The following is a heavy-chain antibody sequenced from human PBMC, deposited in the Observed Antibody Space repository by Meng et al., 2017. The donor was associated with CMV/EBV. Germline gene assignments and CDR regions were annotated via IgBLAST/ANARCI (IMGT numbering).Heavy chain of an antibody. Sequence: SGGSISSGGYYWSWIRQHPGKGLEWIGYIYYSGGTYCGPSLKSRVTISVDTSKNQFSLKLSSVTAADTAVYYCARDTMVRGGVWFDPWGQGTLVTVSS. J-gene: IGHJ5*02. CDR3: ARDTMVRGGVWFDP. D-gene: IGHD3-10*01. CDR1: GGSISSGGYY. V-gene: IGHV4-31*02. CDR2: IYYSGGT.